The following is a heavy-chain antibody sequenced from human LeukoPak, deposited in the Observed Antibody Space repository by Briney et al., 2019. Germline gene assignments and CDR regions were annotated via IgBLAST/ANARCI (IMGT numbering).Heavy chain of an antibody. D-gene: IGHD5-18*01. Sequence: GGSLRLSCAASGFIFSNYGMHWVRQAPGKGLEWVAVTSFDGNRKYYADSVKGRFTISRDNSKNTLYLQINSLRAEDTAVFYCARDLRGYTYATPMSTYGLDVWGQGTTVTVSS. CDR1: GFIFSNYG. CDR2: TSFDGNRK. CDR3: ARDLRGYTYATPMSTYGLDV. J-gene: IGHJ6*02. V-gene: IGHV3-30*03.